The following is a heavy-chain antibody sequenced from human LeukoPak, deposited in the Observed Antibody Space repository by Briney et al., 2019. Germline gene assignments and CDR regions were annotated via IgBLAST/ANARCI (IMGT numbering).Heavy chain of an antibody. D-gene: IGHD5-18*01. CDR1: GDSISGYY. Sequence: SETLSLTCTVSGDSISGYYWSWIRQPPGKGLEWIGYVYHTGHTHYSPSLKSRVTVSLDTSRNQVSLILSSVTAADTAVYYCAREAPGYSYGHFDYWGQGTLVTVSS. J-gene: IGHJ4*02. CDR2: VYHTGHT. CDR3: AREAPGYSYGHFDY. V-gene: IGHV4-59*12.